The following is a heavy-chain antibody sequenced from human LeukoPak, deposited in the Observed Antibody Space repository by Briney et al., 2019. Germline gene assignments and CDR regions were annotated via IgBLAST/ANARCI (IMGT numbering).Heavy chain of an antibody. Sequence: ASVRVSCKASGGTFSSNAISWVRQAAGQGLEWMGGIIPIFGTANYAQKFQGRVTITADESTSTAYMELSSLRSEDTAVYYCARDPRPYDFWSGPLDYWGQGTLVTVSS. CDR3: ARDPRPYDFWSGPLDY. J-gene: IGHJ4*02. CDR2: IIPIFGTA. CDR1: GGTFSSNA. V-gene: IGHV1-69*01. D-gene: IGHD3-3*01.